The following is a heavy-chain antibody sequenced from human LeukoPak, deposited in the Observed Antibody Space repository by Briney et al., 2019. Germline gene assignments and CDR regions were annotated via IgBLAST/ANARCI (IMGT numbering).Heavy chain of an antibody. CDR2: INSDGSSP. CDR3: ARVGGSSWGYFYYHMDV. D-gene: IGHD6-13*01. V-gene: IGHV3-74*01. Sequence: PGGSLRLSCAASGFTFNSYLMHWVRQAPGKGLVWVSRINSDGSSPTYADSVKGRFTISRDNAKNTLYLRMNSLRAEDTAVYYCARVGGSSWGYFYYHMDVWGKGTAVTVSS. CDR1: GFTFNSYL. J-gene: IGHJ6*03.